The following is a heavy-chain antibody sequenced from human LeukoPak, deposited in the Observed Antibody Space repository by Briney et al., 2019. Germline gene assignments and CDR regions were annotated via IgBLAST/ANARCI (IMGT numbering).Heavy chain of an antibody. D-gene: IGHD7-27*01. J-gene: IGHJ6*02. Sequence: QPGGSLLLSCAASGFTFSSYWMHWVRQAPGKGLVWVSRINSDGSSTSYADSVKGRFTISRDNAKNTLYLQMNSLRAEDTAVYYCARDMVLPGDQDYYYYGMDVWGQGTTVTVSS. CDR1: GFTFSSYW. CDR3: ARDMVLPGDQDYYYYGMDV. V-gene: IGHV3-74*01. CDR2: INSDGSST.